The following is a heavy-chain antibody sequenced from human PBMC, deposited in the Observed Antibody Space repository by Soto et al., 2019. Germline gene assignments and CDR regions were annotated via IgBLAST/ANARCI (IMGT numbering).Heavy chain of an antibody. Sequence: ASVKVSCKASGYTFTSYDINWVRQATGQGLEWMGWMNPNSGNTGYAQKFQGRVTMTRNTSISTAYMELSRLRSDDTAVYYCARIPIAAAGDYWGQGTLVTVSS. CDR1: GYTFTSYD. CDR2: MNPNSGNT. J-gene: IGHJ4*02. CDR3: ARIPIAAAGDY. D-gene: IGHD6-13*01. V-gene: IGHV1-8*01.